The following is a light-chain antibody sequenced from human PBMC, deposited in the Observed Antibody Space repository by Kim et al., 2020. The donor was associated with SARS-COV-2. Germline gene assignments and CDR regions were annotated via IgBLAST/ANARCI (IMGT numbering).Light chain of an antibody. CDR3: QSYDGSLSGSV. V-gene: IGLV1-40*01. CDR2: VNS. CDR1: SSNVWACYG. Sequence: TITCNGSSSNVWACYGVHWYRQLPGTSPKLLIYVNSDRPSGVPDRFSGSKSGTSASLAITGLQAEDEADYYCQSYDGSLSGSVFGGGTKLTVL. J-gene: IGLJ2*01.